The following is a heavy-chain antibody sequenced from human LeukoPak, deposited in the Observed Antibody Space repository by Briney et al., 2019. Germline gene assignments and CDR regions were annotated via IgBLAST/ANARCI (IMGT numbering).Heavy chain of an antibody. J-gene: IGHJ4*02. CDR3: ARVWFGEFGYYFDY. CDR2: ISSSSSYI. Sequence: GGTLRLSCAASGFTFSSYSMNWVRQAPGQGLEWVSSISSSSSYIYYADSVKGRFTISRDNAKNSLYLQMNSLRAEDTAVYYCARVWFGEFGYYFDYWGQGTLVTVSS. V-gene: IGHV3-21*01. CDR1: GFTFSSYS. D-gene: IGHD3-10*01.